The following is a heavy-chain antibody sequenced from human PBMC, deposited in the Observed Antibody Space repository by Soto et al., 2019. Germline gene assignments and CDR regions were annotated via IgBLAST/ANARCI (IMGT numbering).Heavy chain of an antibody. Sequence: KQSQTLSLTCAISGDSVSSNSAAWNWIRQSPSRGLEWLGRTYYRSKWYNDYAVSVKSRITINPDTSKNQFSLQLNSVTPEDTAVYYCASTGGPYSSSSISFDYWGQGTLVTVSS. J-gene: IGHJ4*02. CDR1: GDSVSSNSAA. D-gene: IGHD6-6*01. CDR2: TYYRSKWYN. V-gene: IGHV6-1*01. CDR3: ASTGGPYSSSSISFDY.